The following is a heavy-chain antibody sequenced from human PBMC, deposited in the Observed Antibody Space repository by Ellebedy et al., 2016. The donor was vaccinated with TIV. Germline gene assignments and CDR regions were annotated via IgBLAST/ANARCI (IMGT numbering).Heavy chain of an antibody. D-gene: IGHD2-2*01. CDR3: ARRDIVVVPAAMMGYYYYYYMDV. V-gene: IGHV3-7*01. J-gene: IGHJ6*03. Sequence: GGSLRLXXAASGFTFSSYWMSWVRQAPGKGLEWVANIKQDGSEKYYVDSVKGRFTISRDNAKNSLYLQMNSLRAEDTAVYYCARRDIVVVPAAMMGYYYYYYMDVWGKGTTVTVSS. CDR1: GFTFSSYW. CDR2: IKQDGSEK.